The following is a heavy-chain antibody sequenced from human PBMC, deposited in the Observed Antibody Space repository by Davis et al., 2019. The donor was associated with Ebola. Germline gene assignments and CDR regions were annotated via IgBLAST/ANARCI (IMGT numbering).Heavy chain of an antibody. D-gene: IGHD3-3*01. CDR2: ISSSSSYI. J-gene: IGHJ6*02. CDR3: ARDPGGMGYDFWSGYLPKDYYYGMDV. V-gene: IGHV3-21*01. Sequence: PGGSLRLSCAASGFTFSSYSMNWVRQAPGKGLEWVSSISSSSSYIYYADSVKGRFTISRDNAKNSLYLQMNSLRAEDTAVYYCARDPGGMGYDFWSGYLPKDYYYGMDVWGQGTTVTVSS. CDR1: GFTFSSYS.